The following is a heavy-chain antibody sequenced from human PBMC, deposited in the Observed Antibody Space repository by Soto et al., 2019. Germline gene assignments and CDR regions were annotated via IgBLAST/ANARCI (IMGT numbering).Heavy chain of an antibody. CDR1: GGSISSSSYY. Sequence: QLQLQESGPGLVKPSETLSLTCTVSGGSISSSSYYWGWIRQPPGKGLEWIGSIYYSGSTYYNPSLKSPVTISVGTSKNQFALKLSSVTAADTAVYYCVGYFKGHGTPDYWGQGTLVTVSS. CDR3: VGYFKGHGTPDY. V-gene: IGHV4-39*01. D-gene: IGHD1-7*01. J-gene: IGHJ4*02. CDR2: IYYSGST.